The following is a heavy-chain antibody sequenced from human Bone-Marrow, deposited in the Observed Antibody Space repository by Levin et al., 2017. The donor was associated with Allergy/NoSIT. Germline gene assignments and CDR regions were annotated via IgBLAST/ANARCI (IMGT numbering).Heavy chain of an antibody. V-gene: IGHV3-74*01. D-gene: IGHD1-26*01. CDR2: VSTDGSRT. J-gene: IGHJ4*02. CDR3: AQDMLGATGRAFDS. CDR1: KFTFSNYW. Sequence: QPGGSLRLSCVASKFTFSNYWFHWVRQAPGQGLVWLSRVSTDGSRTAYEDSVKDRFTVSRDNAQNTLYLQMDFLRVEDTAVYYCAQDMLGATGRAFDSWGQGTLVTVSS.